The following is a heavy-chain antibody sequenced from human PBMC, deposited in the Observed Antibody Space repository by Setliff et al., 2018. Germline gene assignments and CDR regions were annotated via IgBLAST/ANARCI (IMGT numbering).Heavy chain of an antibody. CDR1: GFTFHNAW. V-gene: IGHV3-15*01. CDR2: IQRGLEGGRT. CDR3: TTLATLFLSYRWFDP. Sequence: PGGSLRLSCTSTGFTFHNAWVSWVRQAPGGGLEWVGRIQRGLEGGRTDYAAAVKGRFAISRDGPNTVHVQMTGLTTEDTGVYYCTTLATLFLSYRWFDPWGPGTLVTVSS. J-gene: IGHJ5*02. D-gene: IGHD5-18*01.